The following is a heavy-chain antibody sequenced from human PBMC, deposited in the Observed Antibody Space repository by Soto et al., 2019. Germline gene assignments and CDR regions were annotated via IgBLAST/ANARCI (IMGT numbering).Heavy chain of an antibody. Sequence: GGSLRLSCAASGFTFSSYWMHWVRQAPGKGLVWVSRINSDGSSTSYADSVKGRFTISRDNAKNSLFLQMNSLRAEDTAMYYCARDTGATVAGTFDYWGQGTLVTVSS. J-gene: IGHJ4*02. V-gene: IGHV3-74*01. CDR3: ARDTGATVAGTFDY. D-gene: IGHD6-19*01. CDR2: INSDGSST. CDR1: GFTFSSYW.